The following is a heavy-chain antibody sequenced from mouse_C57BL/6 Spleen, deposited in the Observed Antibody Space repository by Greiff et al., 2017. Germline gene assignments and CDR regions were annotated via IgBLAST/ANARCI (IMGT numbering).Heavy chain of an antibody. V-gene: IGHV1-26*01. CDR1: GYTFTDYY. J-gene: IGHJ1*03. CDR3: AFYDYDWYFDV. Sequence: VQLQQSGPELVKPGASVKISCKASGYTFTDYYMNWVKQSHGKSLEWIGDINPNNGGTSYNQKFKGKDTLTVDKSSSTAYMELRSLTSEDSAVYYCAFYDYDWYFDVWGTGTTVTVSS. CDR2: INPNNGGT. D-gene: IGHD2-4*01.